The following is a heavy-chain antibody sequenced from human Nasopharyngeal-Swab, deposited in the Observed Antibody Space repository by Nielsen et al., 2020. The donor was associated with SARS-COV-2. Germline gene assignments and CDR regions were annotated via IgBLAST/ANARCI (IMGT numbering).Heavy chain of an antibody. CDR2: IRSKAYGGTT. J-gene: IGHJ6*03. D-gene: IGHD1-26*01. CDR1: GFTFSNAW. V-gene: IGHV3-49*04. CDR3: IRSGSYYYYYYYMDV. Sequence: GGSLRLSCAASGFTFSNAWMSWVRQAPGKGLEWVGFIRSKAYGGTTEYAASVKGRFTISRDDSKSIAYLQMNSLKTEDTVVYYCIRSGSYYYYYYYMDVWGKGTTVTVSS.